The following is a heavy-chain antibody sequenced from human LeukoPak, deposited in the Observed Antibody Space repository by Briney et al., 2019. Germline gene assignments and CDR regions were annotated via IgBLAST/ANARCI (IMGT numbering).Heavy chain of an antibody. V-gene: IGHV3-53*01. J-gene: IGHJ4*02. CDR2: IYSGGST. CDR3: ARATLDN. Sequence: GGSLRLSCAASGFTVSDNYISWVRQAPGKGLEWVSVIYSGGSTKYADSVKARFTVSRDNSKNTVYLQMNSLRADDTAVYYCARATLDNWGQGTLVTVSS. CDR1: GFTVSDNY.